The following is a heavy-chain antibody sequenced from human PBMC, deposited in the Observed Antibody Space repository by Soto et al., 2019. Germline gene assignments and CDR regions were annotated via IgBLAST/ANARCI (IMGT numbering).Heavy chain of an antibody. CDR3: TRRSDYYGSGSGD. J-gene: IGHJ4*02. CDR2: IRSKANSYAT. Sequence: VQLVESGGGVVQPGRSLRLSCAASGFTFSDYGMHWVRQASGKGLEWVGRIRSKANSYATAYAASVKGRFTISRDDSKNTAYLQMNSLKTEDTAVYYCTRRSDYYGSGSGDWGQGTLVTVSS. D-gene: IGHD3-10*01. CDR1: GFTFSDYG. V-gene: IGHV3-73*01.